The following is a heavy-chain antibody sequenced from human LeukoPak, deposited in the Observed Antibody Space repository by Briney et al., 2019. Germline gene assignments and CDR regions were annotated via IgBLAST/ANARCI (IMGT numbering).Heavy chain of an antibody. CDR2: IYHSGST. CDR3: ARQVDRYYDFWSGYTIWTNWFDP. V-gene: IGHV4-38-2*01. D-gene: IGHD3-3*01. J-gene: IGHJ5*02. CDR1: GYSISSGYY. Sequence: PSETLSLTXAVSGYSISSGYYWGWIRHPPGKGLEWIGSIYHSGSTYYNPSLKSRVTISVDTSKNQFSLKLSSVTAADTAVYYCARQVDRYYDFWSGYTIWTNWFDPWGQGTLVTVSS.